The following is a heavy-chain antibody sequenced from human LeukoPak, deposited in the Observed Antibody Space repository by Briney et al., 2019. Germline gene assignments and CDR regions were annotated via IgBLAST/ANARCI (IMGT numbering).Heavy chain of an antibody. CDR3: ASASSHRIAAGGDY. V-gene: IGHV3-21*01. J-gene: IGHJ4*02. CDR2: ITSGGTYT. D-gene: IGHD6-13*01. CDR1: GFTFSTYN. Sequence: GGSLRLSCAASGFTFSTYNMNWVRQAPGKGLEWVSSITSGGTYTYYADSVKGRFTISRGNAKNTLYLQMNSLRAEDTAVYYCASASSHRIAAGGDYWGQGTLVTVSS.